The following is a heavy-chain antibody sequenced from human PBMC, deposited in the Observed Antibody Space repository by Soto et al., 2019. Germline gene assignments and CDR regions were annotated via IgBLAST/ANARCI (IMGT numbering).Heavy chain of an antibody. CDR1: GGSISSYY. CDR3: AASWVEFRGALLEEFDP. J-gene: IGHJ5*02. CDR2: IYYSGST. V-gene: IGHV4-59*01. Sequence: PSETLSLTCTVSGGSISSYYWSWIRQPPGKGLEWIGYIYYSGSTNYNPSLKSRVTISVDTSKNQFSLKLSSVTAADTAVYYCAASWVEFRGALLEEFDPWGQGTLVTVSS. D-gene: IGHD3-10*01.